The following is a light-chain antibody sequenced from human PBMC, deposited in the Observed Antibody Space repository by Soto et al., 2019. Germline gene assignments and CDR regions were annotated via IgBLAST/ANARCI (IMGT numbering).Light chain of an antibody. CDR1: QSVSSSY. J-gene: IGKJ1*01. CDR2: GAS. V-gene: IGKV3-20*01. CDR3: EQYGSSPWT. Sequence: EIVLTQSPGTLSLSPGERATLSCRASQSVSSSYLAWYQQKPGQAPRLLIYGASSRATGIPDRFSGSGCGTDFTLTISRLEPEDVALYYCEQYGSSPWTVGQGTKVEIK.